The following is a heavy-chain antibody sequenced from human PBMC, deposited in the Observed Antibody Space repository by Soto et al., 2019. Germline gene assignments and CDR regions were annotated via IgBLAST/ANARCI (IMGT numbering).Heavy chain of an antibody. CDR2: IKSKTDGGTA. J-gene: IGHJ4*02. CDR1: GFNLSHPW. V-gene: IGHV3-15*01. Sequence: GGSLRLSCVASGFNLSHPWMTWVRQAAGKGLEWVGRIKSKTDGGTAGYAAPVKGRATISRDDSKNTVYLQMNSLKTEDTAVYYCTTGIYYDILTGYHNVAYWGQGALVTVS. D-gene: IGHD3-9*01. CDR3: TTGIYYDILTGYHNVAY.